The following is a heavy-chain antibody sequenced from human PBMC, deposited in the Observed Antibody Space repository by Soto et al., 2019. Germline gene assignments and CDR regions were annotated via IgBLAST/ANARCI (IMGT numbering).Heavy chain of an antibody. V-gene: IGHV2-5*02. J-gene: IGHJ5*02. D-gene: IGHD3-10*01. CDR3: AHTPRGGSDRWFDP. CDR1: GFSLNTNGVG. CDR2: VYWDDVK. Sequence: QITLRESGPTVLKPTETLTLTCTFSGFSLNTNGVGVGWFRQPPGKALEWLALVYWDDVKAYSPSLRTRLTITRDPSRNEVVLMVANMDPADTATYFCAHTPRGGSDRWFDPWGRGSLVIVSS.